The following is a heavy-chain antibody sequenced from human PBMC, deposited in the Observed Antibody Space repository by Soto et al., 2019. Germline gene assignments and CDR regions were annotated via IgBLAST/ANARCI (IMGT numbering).Heavy chain of an antibody. J-gene: IGHJ4*02. Sequence: AETLSLTCAVSGYAISSGYYLVLIRQPPGKGLEWIGSIYHSGSTYYNPSLKSRVTISVDTSKNQFSLKLSSVTAADTAVYYCARETGTTISDYWGQGTLVPSPQ. CDR3: ARETGTTISDY. V-gene: IGHV4-38-2*02. CDR2: IYHSGST. D-gene: IGHD1-1*01. CDR1: GYAISSGYY.